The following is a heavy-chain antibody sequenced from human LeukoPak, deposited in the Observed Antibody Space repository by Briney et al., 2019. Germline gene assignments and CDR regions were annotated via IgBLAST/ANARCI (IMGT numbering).Heavy chain of an antibody. CDR3: ATTYCSSTSCSLDY. V-gene: IGHV1-69*05. CDR2: IIPIFGTA. Sequence: GASVKVSCKASGGTFSSYAISWVRQAPGQGLEWMGGIIPIFGTANYAQKFQGRVTITTDESMSTAYMELSSLGSEDTAVYYCATTYCSSTSCSLDYWGQGTLVTVSS. D-gene: IGHD2-2*01. CDR1: GGTFSSYA. J-gene: IGHJ4*02.